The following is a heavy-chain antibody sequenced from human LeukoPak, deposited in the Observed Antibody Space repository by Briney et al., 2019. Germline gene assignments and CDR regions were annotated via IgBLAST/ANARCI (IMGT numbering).Heavy chain of an antibody. Sequence: SETLSLTCSVSGGSFTSSSYYWGWIRQPPGKGLEWIGSIYYDGNTYYNPSLKSRVTISVDTSKNQFSLKLSSVTAADTAVYYCARAAGHYYYGMDVWGQGTTVTVSS. J-gene: IGHJ6*02. V-gene: IGHV4-39*07. CDR3: ARAAGHYYYGMDV. CDR2: IYYDGNT. D-gene: IGHD6-13*01. CDR1: GGSFTSSSYY.